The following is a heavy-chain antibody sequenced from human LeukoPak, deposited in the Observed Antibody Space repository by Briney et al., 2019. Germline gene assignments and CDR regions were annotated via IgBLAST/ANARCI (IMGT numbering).Heavy chain of an antibody. D-gene: IGHD4-23*01. CDR1: GFTFSSYG. Sequence: GGSLRLSCAESGFTFSSYGMHWVPQAPGKGLERVPVIWYDGSNKYYADSVKGRFTISRDNSKNTLYLQMNSLTAEDTAVYYCAKELAYYGGKYFDYWGQGTLVTVSS. CDR3: AKELAYYGGKYFDY. V-gene: IGHV3-33*06. J-gene: IGHJ4*02. CDR2: IWYDGSNK.